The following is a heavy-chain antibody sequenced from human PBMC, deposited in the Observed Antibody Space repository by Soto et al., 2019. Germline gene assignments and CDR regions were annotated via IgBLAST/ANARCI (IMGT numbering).Heavy chain of an antibody. D-gene: IGHD3-9*01. CDR2: IYYSGST. CDR3: ARHELTIFRKWDYFDY. J-gene: IGHJ4*02. Sequence: SETLSLTCTVSGGSISSSSYYWGWIRQPPGKGLEWIGSIYYSGSTYYNPSLKSRVTISVDTSKNQFSLKLSSVTAADTAVYYCARHELTIFRKWDYFDYWGQGTLVTVSS. V-gene: IGHV4-39*01. CDR1: GGSISSSSYY.